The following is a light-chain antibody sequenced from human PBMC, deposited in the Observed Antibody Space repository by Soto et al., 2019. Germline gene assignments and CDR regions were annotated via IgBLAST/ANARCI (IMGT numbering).Light chain of an antibody. Sequence: DIQMTQSPSYISTLLGDSGTITCSASQSISSYLNWYQQKPGKAPKLLIYAAPSLQSGVPSRFSGSGSGTDFTLTISTLQPEDFATYYCQQNYSTLITFGQGTRLEIK. CDR1: QSISSY. J-gene: IGKJ5*01. CDR2: AAP. V-gene: IGKV1-39*01. CDR3: QQNYSTLIT.